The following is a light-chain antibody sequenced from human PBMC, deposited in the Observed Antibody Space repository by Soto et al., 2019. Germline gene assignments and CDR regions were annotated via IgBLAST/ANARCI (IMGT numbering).Light chain of an antibody. Sequence: EIVMTQSPATLSVSPVERAPLPCRASQSLTNNYFAWYQQKPGRALRLLIDGASTRATGIPDRFSGSGSGTDFTLTISCLQSEDFATYYCQQYYSFPRTVGQGTKV. CDR3: QQYYSFPRT. CDR1: QSLTNN. J-gene: IGKJ1*01. CDR2: GAS. V-gene: IGKV3D-15*01.